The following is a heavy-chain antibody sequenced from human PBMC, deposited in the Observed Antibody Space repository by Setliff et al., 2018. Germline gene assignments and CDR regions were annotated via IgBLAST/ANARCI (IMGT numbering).Heavy chain of an antibody. CDR3: ARGRGLEWLPESWFDP. CDR2: IYTGGST. D-gene: IGHD3-3*01. CDR1: GDSINSGTYY. J-gene: IGHJ5*02. Sequence: KHSETLSLTCSVSGDSINSGTYYWSWFRQSAGKGLEWIGRIYTGGSTNYNPSLKSRVTISLDTSKNHFSLTLTSVTAADTAVYYCARGRGLEWLPESWFDPWGQGTLVTVSS. V-gene: IGHV4-61*02.